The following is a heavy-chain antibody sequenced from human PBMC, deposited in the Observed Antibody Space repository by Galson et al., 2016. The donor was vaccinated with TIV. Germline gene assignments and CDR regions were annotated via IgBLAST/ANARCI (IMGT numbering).Heavy chain of an antibody. CDR2: INPIFHTA. J-gene: IGHJ3*02. Sequence: SVKVSCKASGGTFRSYTIIWVRQAPGQGPEWMGRINPIFHTATYAQRLQGRVTIMADKSTSTTYMELSSLRSEDTAVYYCAREMYFYDSTAYYAFDIWGQGTMVTVSS. CDR1: GGTFRSYT. V-gene: IGHV1-69*08. D-gene: IGHD3-22*01. CDR3: AREMYFYDSTAYYAFDI.